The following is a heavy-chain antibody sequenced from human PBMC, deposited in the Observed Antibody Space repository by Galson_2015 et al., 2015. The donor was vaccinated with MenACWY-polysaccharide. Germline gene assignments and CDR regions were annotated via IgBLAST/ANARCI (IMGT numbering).Heavy chain of an antibody. J-gene: IGHJ6*02. CDR2: ITSSTSAI. Sequence: SLRLSCAASGFIFSSYDMNWVRQAPGKGLEWVSHITSSTSAIYYADSVKGRFTISRDNAKNSLYLQMNSLRDEDTGMYYCARDRWTAVAGDYHYYGVDVWGQGTTVTVSS. CDR1: GFIFSSYD. CDR3: ARDRWTAVAGDYHYYGVDV. V-gene: IGHV3-48*02. D-gene: IGHD6-19*01.